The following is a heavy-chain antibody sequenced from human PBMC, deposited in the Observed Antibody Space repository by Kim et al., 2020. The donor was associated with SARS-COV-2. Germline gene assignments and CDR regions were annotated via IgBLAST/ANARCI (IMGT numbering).Heavy chain of an antibody. D-gene: IGHD1-26*01. V-gene: IGHV5-51*01. CDR1: GYSFTSYW. CDR3: ARRGSGSYRKVSWFDP. J-gene: IGHJ5*02. Sequence: GESLKISCKGSGYSFTSYWIGWVRQMPGKGLEWMGIIYPGDSDTRYSPSFQGQVTISADKSISTAYLQWSSLKASDTAMYYCARRGSGSYRKVSWFDPWGQGTLVTVSS. CDR2: IYPGDSDT.